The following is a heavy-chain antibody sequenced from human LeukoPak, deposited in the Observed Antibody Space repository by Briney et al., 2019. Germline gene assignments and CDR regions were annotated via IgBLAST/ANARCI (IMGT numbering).Heavy chain of an antibody. CDR2: IYYSGST. Sequence: SETLSLTCTVSGGSISSYYWSWIRQPSGKGLEWIGYIYYSGSTNYNPSLKSRVTISVDTSKNQFSLKLSSVTAADTAVYYCARARYDSSGYRFDYWGQGTLVTVSS. CDR1: GGSISSYY. D-gene: IGHD3-22*01. V-gene: IGHV4-59*01. J-gene: IGHJ4*02. CDR3: ARARYDSSGYRFDY.